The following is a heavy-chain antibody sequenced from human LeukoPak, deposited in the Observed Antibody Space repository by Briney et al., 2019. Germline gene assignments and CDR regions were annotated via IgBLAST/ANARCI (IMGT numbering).Heavy chain of an antibody. Sequence: PSQTLSLTCTVSGGSISSGGYYWSWIRRHPGKGLEWIGYIYYSGSTYYNPSLKSRVTISVDTSKNQFSLKLSSVTAADTAVYYCARSVPSTSYYFDYWGQGTLVTVSS. CDR1: GGSISSGGYY. J-gene: IGHJ4*02. D-gene: IGHD3-10*01. V-gene: IGHV4-31*03. CDR2: IYYSGST. CDR3: ARSVPSTSYYFDY.